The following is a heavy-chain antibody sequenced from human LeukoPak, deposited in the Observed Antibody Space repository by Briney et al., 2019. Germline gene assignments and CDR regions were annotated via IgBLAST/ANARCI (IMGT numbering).Heavy chain of an antibody. J-gene: IGHJ4*02. CDR1: GFTVSSNY. D-gene: IGHD2-15*01. CDR3: ARGDCSGGSCYLSLTTIDY. V-gene: IGHV3-48*01. Sequence: PGGSLRLSCAASGFTVSSNYMSWVRQAPGKGLEWLSYISSSSSTIYYADSVKGRFTISRDNAKNSLYLQMNSLRAEDTAVYYCARGDCSGGSCYLSLTTIDYWGQGTLVTVSS. CDR2: ISSSSSTI.